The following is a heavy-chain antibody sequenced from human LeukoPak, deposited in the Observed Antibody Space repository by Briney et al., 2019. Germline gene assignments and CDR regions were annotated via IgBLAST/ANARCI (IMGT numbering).Heavy chain of an antibody. Sequence: PSGTLSLTCGVSGGSMTNSNWWSWVRQPPGKGLEWIGEIYQSGSTNYNPSLKSRVTISVDKSKNQFSLKLGSVTAADTAVYYCARDPGDYYDSTLGAFDIWGQGTMVTVSS. J-gene: IGHJ3*02. D-gene: IGHD3-22*01. CDR1: GGSMTNSNW. CDR2: IYQSGST. CDR3: ARDPGDYYDSTLGAFDI. V-gene: IGHV4-4*02.